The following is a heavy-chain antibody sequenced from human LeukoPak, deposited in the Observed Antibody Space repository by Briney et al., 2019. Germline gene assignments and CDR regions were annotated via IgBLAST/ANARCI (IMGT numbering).Heavy chain of an antibody. CDR1: GFTFSTYA. D-gene: IGHD4-17*01. J-gene: IGHJ4*02. Sequence: PGGSLRLSCAASGFTFSTYAMSWVRQAPGKGLEWVSTISGGFDNTYYADSVKGRFTISRDNSKNTLYLQMNSLRAEDTAVYYCAKARGTTVTHFDYWGQGNLVTVSS. V-gene: IGHV3-23*01. CDR2: ISGGFDNT. CDR3: AKARGTTVTHFDY.